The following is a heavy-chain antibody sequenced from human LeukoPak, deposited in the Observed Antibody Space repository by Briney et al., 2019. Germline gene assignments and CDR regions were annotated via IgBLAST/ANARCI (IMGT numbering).Heavy chain of an antibody. CDR3: TTLGSIVWGRRGTASSL. CDR2: NYSGGIT. Sequence: GGSLRLSCVASGFTVSSNYMSWVRQAPGKGLEWVSINYSGGITFHADSVKGRFTTSRDNSKNTLFLQMDTLRAEDTAVYYCTTLGSIVWGRRGTASSLWGQGTLVTVSS. V-gene: IGHV3-53*05. J-gene: IGHJ4*02. D-gene: IGHD2-21*02. CDR1: GFTVSSNY.